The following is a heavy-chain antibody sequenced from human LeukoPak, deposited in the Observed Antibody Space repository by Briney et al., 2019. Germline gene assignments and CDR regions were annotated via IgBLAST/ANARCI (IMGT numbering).Heavy chain of an antibody. V-gene: IGHV3-11*01. CDR1: GSTFSDHY. CDR2: ISSSGSTI. D-gene: IGHD1-26*01. CDR3: ARAEVMGATNY. J-gene: IGHJ4*02. Sequence: GGSLRLSCAASGSTFSDHYMSWIRQAPGKGLEWVSYISSSGSTIYYADSVKGRFTISRDNAKNSLYLQMNSLRAEDTAVYYCARAEVMGATNYWGQGTLVTVSS.